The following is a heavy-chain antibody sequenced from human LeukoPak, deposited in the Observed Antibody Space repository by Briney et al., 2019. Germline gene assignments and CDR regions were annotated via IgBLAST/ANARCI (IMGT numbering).Heavy chain of an antibody. Sequence: GGSLRLSCAASGFTFGNYWMSWVRQTPGKGLEWVANIKEDGSDKYYVDSLKGRFTISRDNAKNSLYLQMNSLRAEDTAVYYCAKDRTRQAYWGQGTLVTVSS. D-gene: IGHD3-3*01. CDR3: AKDRTRQAY. CDR1: GFTFGNYW. V-gene: IGHV3-7*03. J-gene: IGHJ4*02. CDR2: IKEDGSDK.